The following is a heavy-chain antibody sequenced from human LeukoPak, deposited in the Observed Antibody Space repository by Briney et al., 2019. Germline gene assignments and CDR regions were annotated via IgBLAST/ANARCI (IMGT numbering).Heavy chain of an antibody. CDR2: IYPGDSDT. CDR1: GYSFTSYW. CDR3: ARLSGVLLWFGELSPEYYFDY. J-gene: IGHJ4*02. D-gene: IGHD3-10*01. Sequence: GESLKISCKGSGYSFTSYWIGWVRQMPGKGLEWMGIIYPGDSDTRYSPSFQGQVTISADKSINTAYLQWSSLKASDTAMYYCARLSGVLLWFGELSPEYYFDYWGQGTLVTVSS. V-gene: IGHV5-51*01.